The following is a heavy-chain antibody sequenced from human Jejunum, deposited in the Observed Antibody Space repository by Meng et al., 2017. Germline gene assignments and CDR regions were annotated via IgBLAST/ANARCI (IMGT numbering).Heavy chain of an antibody. Sequence: QLQLQESGPGLVKPSQTLSFTCTVSGGSISSSSYYWGWIRQPPGKGLEWIGSIYYSGSTYYNPSLKSRVTISVDTSKNQFSLKLSSVTAADTAVYYCARHDLFTIWGQGTLVTVSS. CDR1: GGSISSSSYY. CDR2: IYYSGST. V-gene: IGHV4-39*01. J-gene: IGHJ4*02. CDR3: ARHDLFTI. D-gene: IGHD3-10*01.